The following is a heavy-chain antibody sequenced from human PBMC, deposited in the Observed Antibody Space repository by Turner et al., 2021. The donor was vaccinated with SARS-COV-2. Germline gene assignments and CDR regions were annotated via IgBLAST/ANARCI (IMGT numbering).Heavy chain of an antibody. Sequence: QVQLVQSGPEVKKPGASVQVSCKASGYTITGYYLHWVRQAPGQGLEWMGWINPNSGDTKYAQKFQGGVTMTRDTSINTAYMELNRLTSDDTAVYYCARASHWAYDYWGQGTLVTVSS. J-gene: IGHJ4*02. CDR3: ARASHWAYDY. V-gene: IGHV1-2*02. CDR1: GYTITGYY. D-gene: IGHD7-27*01. CDR2: INPNSGDT.